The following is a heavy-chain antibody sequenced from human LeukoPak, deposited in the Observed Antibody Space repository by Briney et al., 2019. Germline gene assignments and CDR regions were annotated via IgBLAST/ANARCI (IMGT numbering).Heavy chain of an antibody. D-gene: IGHD6-13*01. CDR2: IDEDGTEK. V-gene: IGHV3-7*01. CDR3: ARAITAVDSY. CDR1: AFTFRSYW. Sequence: GSLRLSCAASAFTFRSYWMNWVHQAPGKGLEWVAGIDEDGTEKYYVESVKGRFTISRDNAKKSVYLQMNSLRADDTAVHYCARAITAVDSYWGQGTLVTVSS. J-gene: IGHJ4*02.